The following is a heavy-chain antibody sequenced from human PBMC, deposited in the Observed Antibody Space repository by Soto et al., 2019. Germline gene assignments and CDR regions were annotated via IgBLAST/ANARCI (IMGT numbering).Heavy chain of an antibody. CDR1: GFTFSGYW. D-gene: IGHD3-16*01. CDR3: AKGDYDYVWGALDY. CDR2: ISGSGGST. J-gene: IGHJ4*02. V-gene: IGHV3-23*01. Sequence: GGSLRLSCAASGFTFSGYWMSWVRQTPGKGLEWVSAISGSGGSTYYADSVKGRFTISRDNSKNTLYLQMNSLRAEDTAVYYCAKGDYDYVWGALDYWGQGTLVTVSS.